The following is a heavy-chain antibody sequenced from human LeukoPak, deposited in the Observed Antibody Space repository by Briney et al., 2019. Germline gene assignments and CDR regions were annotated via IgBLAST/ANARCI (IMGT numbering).Heavy chain of an antibody. D-gene: IGHD6-13*01. CDR2: IYSGGST. CDR3: ARSIAAAGTTGDAFDI. CDR1: GFTVSSNY. J-gene: IGHJ3*02. Sequence: GGSLRLSCAASGFTVSSNYMSWVRQAPGKGLEWVSVIYSGGSTYYADSVKGRFTISRDNSKNTLYLQMNSLRAEDTALYHCARSIAAAGTTGDAFDIWGQGTMVTVSS. V-gene: IGHV3-53*01.